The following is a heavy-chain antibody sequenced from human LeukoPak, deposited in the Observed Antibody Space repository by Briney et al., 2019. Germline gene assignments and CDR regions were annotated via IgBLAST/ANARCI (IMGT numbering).Heavy chain of an antibody. D-gene: IGHD5-24*01. V-gene: IGHV3-11*01. CDR2: ISSSGGTI. J-gene: IGHJ3*02. Sequence: PGRALRLSCAASGFTFSDYYMSWIRQAPGKGLEWVSYISSSGGTIYYADSVKGRFTISRDNAKNSLYLQMNSLRAEDTAAYYCAGCRWLHDAFDIWGQGTMVTVSS. CDR1: GFTFSDYY. CDR3: AGCRWLHDAFDI.